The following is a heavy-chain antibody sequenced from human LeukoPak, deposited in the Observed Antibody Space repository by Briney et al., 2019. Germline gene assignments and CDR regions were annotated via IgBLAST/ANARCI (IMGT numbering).Heavy chain of an antibody. CDR1: GFTFSDYY. Sequence: GGSLRLSCAASGFTFSDYYMSWIRQAPGKGLEWVSYISSSGSTIYYADSVKGRFTISRDNAKNSQYLQMNRLRAEDTAVYYCARGYSSSWTHFDYWGQGTLVTVSS. CDR3: ARGYSSSWTHFDY. D-gene: IGHD6-13*01. V-gene: IGHV3-11*01. CDR2: ISSSGSTI. J-gene: IGHJ4*02.